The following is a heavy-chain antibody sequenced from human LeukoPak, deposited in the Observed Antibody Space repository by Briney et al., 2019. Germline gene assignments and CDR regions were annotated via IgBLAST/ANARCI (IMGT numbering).Heavy chain of an antibody. CDR2: IWNAGTNT. CDR3: AGDTPPGGDYYFDY. Sequence: GGPLRLSCAASGFSFSTYGMHWVRQAPGKGLEWVALIWNAGTNTYYADSVKGRFTISRNNSKNTLYLQMNSLRAEDTAVYYCAGDTPPGGDYYFDYWGQGTLVIVSS. V-gene: IGHV3-33*01. J-gene: IGHJ4*02. CDR1: GFSFSTYG. D-gene: IGHD3-16*01.